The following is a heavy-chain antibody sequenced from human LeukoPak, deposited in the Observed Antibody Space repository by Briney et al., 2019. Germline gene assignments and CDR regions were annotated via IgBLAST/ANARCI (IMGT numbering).Heavy chain of an antibody. Sequence: PGGSLRLSCAVSGITLSNYGMSWVRQAPGKGLEWVAGISDSGGRTNYADSVKGRFTISRDNPKNTLYLQMNSLRAEDTAVYFCAKRGGVIRVILAGFHKEAYYFDSWGQGALVTVSS. CDR3: AKRGGVIRVILAGFHKEAYYFDS. V-gene: IGHV3-23*01. D-gene: IGHD2-8*02. CDR1: GITLSNYG. CDR2: ISDSGGRT. J-gene: IGHJ4*02.